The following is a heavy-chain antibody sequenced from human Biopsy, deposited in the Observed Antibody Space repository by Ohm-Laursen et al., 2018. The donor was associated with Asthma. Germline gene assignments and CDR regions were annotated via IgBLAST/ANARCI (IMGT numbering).Heavy chain of an antibody. D-gene: IGHD3-9*01. CDR3: ARTYYDFLTGQVNDAFAL. CDR2: INAGDGNT. J-gene: IGHJ3*01. Sequence: VASVTVSCKAYGYTFIHFAIHWVRQAPGHRLEWMGWINAGDGNTKYSQKFQGRVTITRDTSASTAYMDLRSLRSEDTAMYYCARTYYDFLTGQVNDAFALWGQGTMVTVSS. CDR1: GYTFIHFA. V-gene: IGHV1-3*01.